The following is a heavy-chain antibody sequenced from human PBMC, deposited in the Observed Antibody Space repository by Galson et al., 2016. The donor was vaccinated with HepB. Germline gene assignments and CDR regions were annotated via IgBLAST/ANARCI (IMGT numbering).Heavy chain of an antibody. V-gene: IGHV3-73*01. Sequence: SLRLSCAASGFLFSGSAMHWVRQAPGKGLEWVGRIRNKANNYTTTHRESVKGRFAISRDDSKNMAYLQMNSLKTEDTGVYFSTTDALDHWGQGTLVTVSS. CDR1: GFLFSGSA. CDR2: IRNKANNYTT. D-gene: IGHD2-2*01. J-gene: IGHJ4*02. CDR3: TTDALDH.